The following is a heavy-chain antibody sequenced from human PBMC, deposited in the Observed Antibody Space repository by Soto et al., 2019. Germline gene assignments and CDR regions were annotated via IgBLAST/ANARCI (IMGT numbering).Heavy chain of an antibody. CDR3: ARGPYYYGSGSYYIVSWFDP. D-gene: IGHD3-10*01. CDR1: GGSIISGGYS. J-gene: IGHJ5*02. Sequence: SETLSLTCAVSGGSIISGGYSWIWIRQPPGKGLEWIGYIYHSGSTYYNPSLKSRVTISVDRSKNQFSLKLSSVTAADTAVYYCARGPYYYGSGSYYIVSWFDPRGQGTVVTVSS. CDR2: IYHSGST. V-gene: IGHV4-30-2*01.